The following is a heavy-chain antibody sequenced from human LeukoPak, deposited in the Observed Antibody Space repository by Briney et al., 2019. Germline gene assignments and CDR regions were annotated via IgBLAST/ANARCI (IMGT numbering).Heavy chain of an antibody. Sequence: GGSLSLSCAASGFTFSSYGMHWVRQAPGKGLEWVAFIRYDGSNKYYADSVKGRFTISRDNSKNTLYLQMNSLRAEDTAVYYCAKDWDIVATNSGWFDPWGQGTLVTVSS. V-gene: IGHV3-30*02. J-gene: IGHJ5*02. CDR1: GFTFSSYG. CDR3: AKDWDIVATNSGWFDP. D-gene: IGHD5-12*01. CDR2: IRYDGSNK.